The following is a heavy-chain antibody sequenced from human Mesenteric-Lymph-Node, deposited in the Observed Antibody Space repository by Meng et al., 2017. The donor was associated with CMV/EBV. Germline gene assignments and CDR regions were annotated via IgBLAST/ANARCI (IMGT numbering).Heavy chain of an antibody. V-gene: IGHV4-4*02. Sequence: SETLSLTCAVSGDSISSITWWGWVRQPPGKWLEWIGEISHSGSTIYNPSLKSRVTISVDTSKHQFSLKLSSVTAADTAVYYCARAPGEGGYCSSISCPLAFDIWGQGTMVTVSS. J-gene: IGHJ3*02. D-gene: IGHD2-2*01. CDR3: ARAPGEGGYCSSISCPLAFDI. CDR1: GDSISSITW. CDR2: ISHSGST.